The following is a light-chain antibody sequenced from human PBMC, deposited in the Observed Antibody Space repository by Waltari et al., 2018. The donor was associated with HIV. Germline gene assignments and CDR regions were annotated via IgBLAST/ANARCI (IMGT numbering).Light chain of an antibody. V-gene: IGLV3-10*01. J-gene: IGLJ2*01. CDR2: EDN. Sequence: SYELTQPPSVSVSPGQTARSTCSGEALPKKYSYWYQQKSGQAPVLLIYEDNKRPSGIPERFSGSSSGTMATLTFSGAQVEDEADYYCYSTDTNGHPLFGGGTKLTVL. CDR3: YSTDTNGHPL. CDR1: ALPKKY.